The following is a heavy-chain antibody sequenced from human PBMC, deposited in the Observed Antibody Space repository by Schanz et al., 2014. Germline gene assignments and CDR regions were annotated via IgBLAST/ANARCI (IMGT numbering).Heavy chain of an antibody. CDR3: ARAQGVIRLYYGVDV. D-gene: IGHD3-10*01. CDR1: GFAFRSYA. CDR2: ISHDGNNK. V-gene: IGHV3-30*14. Sequence: AQLLESGGGVVQPGRSLRLSCAASGFAFRSYAMHWVRQAPGKGLEWAALISHDGNNKHYVDSVEGRFTISRDNSMNTVYLQMNSLRSDDAAVYYCARAQGVIRLYYGVDVWGQGTTVTVSS. J-gene: IGHJ6*02.